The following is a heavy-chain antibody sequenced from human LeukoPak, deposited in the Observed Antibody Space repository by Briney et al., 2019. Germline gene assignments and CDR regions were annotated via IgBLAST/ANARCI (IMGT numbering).Heavy chain of an antibody. CDR1: GFTFSFYS. D-gene: IGHD2-21*01. CDR3: VRDRAYSFDY. Sequence: TGGSLRLSCAASGFTFSFYSMNWVRQAPGKGLEWVSHIYISSSSNIISYADSVKGRFTISRDNAQNSLYLQMNGLRDEDTAVYYCVRDRAYSFDYWGQGILVTVSS. CDR2: ISSSSNII. J-gene: IGHJ4*02. V-gene: IGHV3-48*02.